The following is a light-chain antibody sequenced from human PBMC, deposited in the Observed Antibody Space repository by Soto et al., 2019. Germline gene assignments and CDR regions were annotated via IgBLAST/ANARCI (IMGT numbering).Light chain of an antibody. J-gene: IGKJ1*01. CDR2: GAS. CDR1: QTVGGRY. Sequence: EIVLTQSAATLSLSLGERATLSCRASQTVGGRYLAWFQQKPGQTPRLLIYGASTRAAGVPDRFSGSGSGTDFSLTINRLEPEHCAVYYCLQYVSSPWTFGQGTEVEV. V-gene: IGKV3-20*01. CDR3: LQYVSSPWT.